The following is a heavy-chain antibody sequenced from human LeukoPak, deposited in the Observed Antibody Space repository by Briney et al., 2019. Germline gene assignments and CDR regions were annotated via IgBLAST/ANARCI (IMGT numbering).Heavy chain of an antibody. Sequence: GGSLRLSCAASGFTFSSYSMNWVRQPPGKGLLCVSRINSDGSITTYADSVKGRFTISRDNAKNTLYLQMNSLRAEDTAVYYCVRDPRFSENFDYWGQGTLVTVSS. D-gene: IGHD3-10*01. V-gene: IGHV3-74*03. J-gene: IGHJ4*02. CDR3: VRDPRFSENFDY. CDR2: INSDGSIT. CDR1: GFTFSSYS.